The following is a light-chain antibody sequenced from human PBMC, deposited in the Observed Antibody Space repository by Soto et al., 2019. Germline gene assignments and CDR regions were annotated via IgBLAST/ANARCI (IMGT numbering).Light chain of an antibody. CDR2: DVS. J-gene: IGLJ2*01. CDR1: SSDVGGYNE. V-gene: IGLV2-14*03. CDR3: SSHAAGSTLI. Sequence: QSALTQPASVSGSPGQSTTISCTGTSSDVGGYNEVSWYQQRPGKAPKLMIFDVSNRPSGVSNRLSGSKSGNTASLTISGLEAEDGAYYYCSSHAAGSTLIFGGGTKLTVL.